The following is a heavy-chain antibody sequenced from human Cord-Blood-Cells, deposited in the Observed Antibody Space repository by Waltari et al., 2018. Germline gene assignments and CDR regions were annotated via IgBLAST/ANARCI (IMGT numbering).Heavy chain of an antibody. D-gene: IGHD1-1*01. CDR1: GFTFSSYG. CDR3: ARDRQLDAFDI. Sequence: EVQLVESGGGLVQPGGSLRLSCAASGFTFSSYGMSGVRQAPGKGLEWVANIKQDGSEKYYVDSVKGRFTISRDNAKNSLYLQMNSLRAEDTAVYYCARDRQLDAFDIWGQGTMVTVSS. CDR2: IKQDGSEK. V-gene: IGHV3-7*01. J-gene: IGHJ3*02.